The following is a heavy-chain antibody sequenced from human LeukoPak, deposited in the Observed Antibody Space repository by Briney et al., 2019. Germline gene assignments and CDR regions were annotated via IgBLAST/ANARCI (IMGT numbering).Heavy chain of an antibody. V-gene: IGHV1-3*01. CDR2: INAGNGNT. Sequence: VASVKVSCKASGYAFTSYAMHWVRQAPGQRLEWMGWINAGNGNTKYSQKFQGRVTITRDTSASTAYMELSSLRSEDTAVYYCAGGYSSSWYFDYWGQGTLVTVSS. J-gene: IGHJ4*02. D-gene: IGHD6-13*01. CDR1: GYAFTSYA. CDR3: AGGYSSSWYFDY.